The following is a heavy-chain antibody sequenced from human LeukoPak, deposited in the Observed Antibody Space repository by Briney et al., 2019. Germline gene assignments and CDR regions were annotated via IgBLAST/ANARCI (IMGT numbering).Heavy chain of an antibody. Sequence: PGGSLRLSCAASGFTFSSYAMSWVRQAPGKGLEWVSAISGSGGSTYYADSVKGRFTISRDNSKNTLYLQMNSLRAEDTAVYYCAKDGPPYYDILTGYPLNWGQGTLVTVSS. CDR2: ISGSGGST. CDR1: GFTFSSYA. CDR3: AKDGPPYYDILTGYPLN. D-gene: IGHD3-9*01. V-gene: IGHV3-23*01. J-gene: IGHJ4*02.